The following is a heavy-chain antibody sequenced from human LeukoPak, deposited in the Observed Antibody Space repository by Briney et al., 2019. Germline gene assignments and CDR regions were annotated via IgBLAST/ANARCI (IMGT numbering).Heavy chain of an antibody. Sequence: ASVKVSCKASGYTFTSYYMHWVRQAPGQGLEWMGIIEPSGGSTGYAQKFQGRVTITRDTSTSTAYMELSSLRSEDTAVYYCARDHFGQGPQYFQHWGQGTLVTVSS. CDR3: ARDHFGQGPQYFQH. CDR1: GYTFTSYY. CDR2: IEPSGGST. J-gene: IGHJ1*01. D-gene: IGHD3/OR15-3a*01. V-gene: IGHV1-46*01.